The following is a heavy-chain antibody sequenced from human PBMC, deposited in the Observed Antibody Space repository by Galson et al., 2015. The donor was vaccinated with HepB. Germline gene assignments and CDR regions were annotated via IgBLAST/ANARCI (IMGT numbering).Heavy chain of an antibody. V-gene: IGHV1-2*02. CDR1: GYTFTGYY. CDR2: INPNSGGT. J-gene: IGHJ4*02. D-gene: IGHD3-3*01. CDR3: ARDLGGADPY. Sequence: SCKASGYTFTGYYMHWVRQAPGQGLECMGWINPNSGGTNYAQKFQGRVTMTRDTSISTAYMELSRLRSDDTAVYYCARDLGGADPYWGQGTLVTVSS.